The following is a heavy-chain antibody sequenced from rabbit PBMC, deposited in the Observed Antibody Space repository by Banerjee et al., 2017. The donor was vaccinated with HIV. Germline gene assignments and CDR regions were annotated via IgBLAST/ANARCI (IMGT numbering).Heavy chain of an antibody. Sequence: QEQLVESGGGLVQPEGSLTLTCTASGLSFSSYWMSWVRQAPGKGLEWIGYIAPDYGTTDYASWAKGRFTISKTSSTTVTLQMTSLTAADTATYFCARDAGGDGYSNDLWGPGTLVTVS. D-gene: IGHD7-1*01. V-gene: IGHV1S45*01. CDR3: ARDAGGDGYSNDL. CDR1: GLSFSSYW. J-gene: IGHJ6*01. CDR2: IAPDYGTT.